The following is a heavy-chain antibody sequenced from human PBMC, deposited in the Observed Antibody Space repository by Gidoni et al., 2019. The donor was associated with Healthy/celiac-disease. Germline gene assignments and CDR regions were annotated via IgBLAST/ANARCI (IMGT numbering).Heavy chain of an antibody. D-gene: IGHD4-17*01. CDR3: AKGSGGDFDY. CDR2: ISYDGSNK. CDR1: GFTFSSYG. J-gene: IGHJ4*02. V-gene: IGHV3-30*18. Sequence: QVQLVESGGGVVQPGRSLRLYCAASGFTFSSYGMHWVRQAPGKGLEWVAVISYDGSNKYYADSVKGRFTISRDNSKNTLYLQMNSLRAEDTAVYYCAKGSGGDFDYWGQGTLVTVSS.